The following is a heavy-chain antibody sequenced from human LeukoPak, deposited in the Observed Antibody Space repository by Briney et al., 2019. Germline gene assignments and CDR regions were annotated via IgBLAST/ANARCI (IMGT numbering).Heavy chain of an antibody. CDR3: ARVGIVVVPADKRSTLYNWFDP. V-gene: IGHV3-30-3*01. CDR2: ISYDGSNK. CDR1: GFTFSSYA. J-gene: IGHJ5*02. D-gene: IGHD2-2*03. Sequence: GGSLRLSCAASGFTFSSYAMHRVRQAPGKGLEWVAVISYDGSNKYYADSVKGRFTISRDNSKNTLYLQMNSLRAEDTAVYYCARVGIVVVPADKRSTLYNWFDPWGQGTLVTVSS.